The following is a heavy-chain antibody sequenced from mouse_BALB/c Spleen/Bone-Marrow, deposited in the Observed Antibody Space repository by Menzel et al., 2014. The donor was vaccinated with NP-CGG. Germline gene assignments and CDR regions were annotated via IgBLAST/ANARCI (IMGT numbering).Heavy chain of an antibody. Sequence: EVQLQESGAELVKPGASVKLSCTASGFNIKDTYMHWVKQRPEQGLEWIGRIDPANGNTKYDPKFQGKATITADTSSNTAYLQFSSLTSEDTAVYYCARWEYYAMDYWGQGTSVTVSS. J-gene: IGHJ4*01. D-gene: IGHD4-1*01. CDR3: ARWEYYAMDY. V-gene: IGHV14-3*02. CDR1: GFNIKDTY. CDR2: IDPANGNT.